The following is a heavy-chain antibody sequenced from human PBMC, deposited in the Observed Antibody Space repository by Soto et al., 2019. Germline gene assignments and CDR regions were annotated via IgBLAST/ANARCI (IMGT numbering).Heavy chain of an antibody. J-gene: IGHJ4*02. D-gene: IGHD4-17*01. CDR1: GASINTGGFY. CDR3: ARVKVTTESFDS. CDR2: GSHTGSR. Sequence: QVQLQESGPGLVKPSQTLSLTCSVSGASINTGGFYWSWVRQFPGKGLDWIGYGSHTGSRYLNPSLRSRITISLDTPNNQFSLRLTSVTAADTAVYYCARVKVTTESFDSWGQGPLVTVSS. V-gene: IGHV4-31*03.